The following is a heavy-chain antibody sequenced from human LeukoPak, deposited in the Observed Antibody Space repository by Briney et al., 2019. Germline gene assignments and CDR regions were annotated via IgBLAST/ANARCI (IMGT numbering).Heavy chain of an antibody. Sequence: PGGSLRLSCAASGFTFSSYAMSWVRQAPGKGLEWVSAISGSGVATYYADSVKGRFTISRDNSKNTLYLQMNSLRAEDTTVYYCARDWAYSGSLDYWGQGTLVTVSS. CDR2: ISGSGVAT. D-gene: IGHD1-26*01. V-gene: IGHV3-23*01. CDR1: GFTFSSYA. CDR3: ARDWAYSGSLDY. J-gene: IGHJ4*02.